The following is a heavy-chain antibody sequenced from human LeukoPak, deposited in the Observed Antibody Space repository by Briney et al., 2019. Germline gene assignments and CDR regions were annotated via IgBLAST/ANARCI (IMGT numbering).Heavy chain of an antibody. CDR2: INANSGGT. D-gene: IGHD6-13*01. CDR3: AREFRRIAAAGDRIDY. J-gene: IGHJ4*02. V-gene: IGHV1-2*06. CDR1: GYTFTGYY. Sequence: ASVKVSCKASGYTFTGYYMQWVRQAPGQGQEGMGRINANSGGTNYAQKFQGRVTMTRDTSISTAYMELSRLRSDDTAVYYCAREFRRIAAAGDRIDYWGQGTLVTVSS.